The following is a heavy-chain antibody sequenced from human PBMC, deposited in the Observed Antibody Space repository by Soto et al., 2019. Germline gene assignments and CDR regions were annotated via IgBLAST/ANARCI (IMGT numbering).Heavy chain of an antibody. Sequence: SETLSLTCAVSGGSISDSLWWNWVRQPPGKGLEWIGEIYQSGSTHYSTSLKSRVTISVTKPINLWSLRVSSVAGAVTAVHSCPSPVPGDPHPNYDVVNIWGPATTVTVSS. J-gene: IGHJ6*02. CDR2: IYQSGST. CDR1: GGSISDSLW. V-gene: IGHV4-4*02. D-gene: IGHD1-7*01. CDR3: PSPVPGDPHPNYDVVNI.